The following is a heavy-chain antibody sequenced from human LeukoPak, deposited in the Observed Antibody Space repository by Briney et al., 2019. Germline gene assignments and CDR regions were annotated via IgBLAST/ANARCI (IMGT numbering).Heavy chain of an antibody. CDR2: INPNSGVT. CDR3: ASLAASSSPRADFDY. J-gene: IGHJ4*02. Sequence: ASVKVSCNASGYTFIGYYIHWGRQAPGQGLEWMGWINPNSGVTNYAQKFQGRVTMTRDTSISTTYMDLSRLRSDDTAVYYCASLAASSSPRADFDYWGQGTLVTVSS. D-gene: IGHD6-25*01. V-gene: IGHV1-2*02. CDR1: GYTFIGYY.